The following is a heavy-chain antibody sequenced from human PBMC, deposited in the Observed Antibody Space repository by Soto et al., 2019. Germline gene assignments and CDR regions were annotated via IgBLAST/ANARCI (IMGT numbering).Heavy chain of an antibody. J-gene: IGHJ3*02. CDR3: AKDSRLPGFGLLIHAFDI. Sequence: GGSLRLSCAVSGFTFNDYAMSWVRQAPGKGLEWVSTISGSLGSAYYAASVEGRFTISGDNSNNTLYLQMNSLRVEDTATYYCAKDSRLPGFGLLIHAFDIWGQGTMVTVSS. D-gene: IGHD3-3*01. V-gene: IGHV3-23*01. CDR1: GFTFNDYA. CDR2: ISGSLGSA.